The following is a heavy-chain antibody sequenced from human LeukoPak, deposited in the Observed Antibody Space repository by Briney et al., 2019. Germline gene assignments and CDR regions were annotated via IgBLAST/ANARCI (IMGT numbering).Heavy chain of an antibody. J-gene: IGHJ4*02. Sequence: PGGSLRLSCAASGFTFRSYTMNWVRQAPGKGLEWISSISTSGNYIYYADSVKGRFTISRDNSRNTLYLQMNSLRPEDTAVYYCATPRGIWGVSLDHWGQGTLVTVSS. CDR1: GFTFRSYT. CDR2: ISTSGNYI. V-gene: IGHV3-21*04. CDR3: ATPRGIWGVSLDH. D-gene: IGHD3-10*01.